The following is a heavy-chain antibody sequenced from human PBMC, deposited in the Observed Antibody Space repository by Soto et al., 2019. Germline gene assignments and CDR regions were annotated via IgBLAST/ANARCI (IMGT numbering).Heavy chain of an antibody. CDR2: IMPIFRTP. V-gene: IGHV1-69*12. CDR3: ARDNDPPQLGGNYYYILDV. Sequence: QVQLEQSGAEVKKPGSSVKVSCKASGGTFRNSAISWVRQAPGQGLEWMGGIMPIFRTPDYSQKFQGRVTITADESTSTAYMELSGLRSDDTAVYYCARDNDPPQLGGNYYYILDVWGQGTTVTVSS. D-gene: IGHD1-1*01. J-gene: IGHJ6*02. CDR1: GGTFRNSA.